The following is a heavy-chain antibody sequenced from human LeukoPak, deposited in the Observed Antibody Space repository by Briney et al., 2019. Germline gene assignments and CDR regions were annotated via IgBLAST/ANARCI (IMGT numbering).Heavy chain of an antibody. CDR3: AREEEAYSGSRIDY. CDR1: GFTFSNYA. J-gene: IGHJ4*02. CDR2: TSGSGSSI. D-gene: IGHD1-26*01. Sequence: PGGSLRLSCAASGFTFSNYAMSWVRQAPGKGLEWVSGTSGSGSSIYYADSVKGRFTISGDNSKNTLYMQMNSLRAEDTAAYYCAREEEAYSGSRIDYWGQGTLVTVSS. V-gene: IGHV3-23*01.